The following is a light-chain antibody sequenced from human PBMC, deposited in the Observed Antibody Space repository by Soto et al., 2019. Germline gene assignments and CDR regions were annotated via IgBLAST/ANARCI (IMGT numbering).Light chain of an antibody. Sequence: QSVVTQPPSVSGAPGQRVTISCTGSSSNIGAFYDVHWYQHLPGTAPKLLIYGNDNRPSGVPDRFSGSQSGTSASLAITGLQAEDEADYYCQSYDRSLSVVVFGGGTQLTVL. CDR1: SSNIGAFYD. J-gene: IGLJ2*01. V-gene: IGLV1-40*01. CDR2: GND. CDR3: QSYDRSLSVVV.